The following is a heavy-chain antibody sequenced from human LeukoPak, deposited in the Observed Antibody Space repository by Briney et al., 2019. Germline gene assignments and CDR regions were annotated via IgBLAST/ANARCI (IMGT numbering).Heavy chain of an antibody. J-gene: IGHJ4*02. CDR1: GFTFSSYA. Sequence: GRSLRLSCAASGFTFSSYAMHWVRQAPGKGLEWVAVISFDGSNKYYADSVKGRFTISRDNSRNTLYLQMNSLTVEDTAVYYCAKDNWLPSSPAVAGLGDWNQGTLVIVSS. V-gene: IGHV3-30*04. CDR3: AKDNWLPSSPAVAGLGD. CDR2: ISFDGSNK. D-gene: IGHD6-19*01.